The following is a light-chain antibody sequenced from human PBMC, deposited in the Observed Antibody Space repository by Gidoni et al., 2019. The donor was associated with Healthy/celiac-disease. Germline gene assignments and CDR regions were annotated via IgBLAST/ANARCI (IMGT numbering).Light chain of an antibody. Sequence: EIVITQSPATLSVSPGERATLSCRASQSVSSNVAWYQQKPGQAPRLLNYGASTRATGIPARCSGSGSGTEFTLTISSLQSEDFAFYYCQQYNNWWTFGQGTKVEIK. V-gene: IGKV3-15*01. J-gene: IGKJ1*01. CDR2: GAS. CDR3: QQYNNWWT. CDR1: QSVSSN.